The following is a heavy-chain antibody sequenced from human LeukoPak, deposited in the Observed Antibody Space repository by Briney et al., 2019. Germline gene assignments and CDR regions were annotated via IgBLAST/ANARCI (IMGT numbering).Heavy chain of an antibody. CDR2: ISENGRAK. V-gene: IGHV3-7*01. CDR1: GFSFSNYW. D-gene: IGHD6-13*01. CDR3: ARGGAAAARKRGIDY. Sequence: GGSLRLSCAASGFSFSNYWMSWVRQAPGKGLEWVSCISENGRAKPYVASVRGRFTISRDNTKNSLYLQMNSLRVEDTAVYYCARGGAAAARKRGIDYWGQGTLVTVSS. J-gene: IGHJ4*02.